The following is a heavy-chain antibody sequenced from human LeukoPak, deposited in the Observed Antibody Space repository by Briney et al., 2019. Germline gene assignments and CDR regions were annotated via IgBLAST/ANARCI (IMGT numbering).Heavy chain of an antibody. CDR3: ARNYDILTGYYEYWFDP. CDR2: INPNSGGT. J-gene: IGHJ5*02. D-gene: IGHD3-9*01. Sequence: GASVKVSCKASGYTFTGYYMHWVRQAPGQGLEWMGWINPNSGGTNYAQKFQGRVTMTRDTSISTAYMELSRLRSDDTAVYYCARNYDILTGYYEYWFDPWGQGTLVTVSS. CDR1: GYTFTGYY. V-gene: IGHV1-2*02.